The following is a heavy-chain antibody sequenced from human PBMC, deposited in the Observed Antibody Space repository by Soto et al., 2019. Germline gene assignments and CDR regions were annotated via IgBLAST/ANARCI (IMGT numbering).Heavy chain of an antibody. CDR1: GVGKDSYT. CDR3: ARDLLVLHYFDY. D-gene: IGHD6-13*01. CDR2: IIPILGIA. J-gene: IGHJ4*02. V-gene: IGHV1-69*04. Sequence: ACCEDCGVGKDSYTMRWPRQAPGQGLEWMGRIIPILGIANYAQKFQGRVTITADKSTSTAYMELSSLRSEDTAVYYCARDLLVLHYFDYWGQGTLVTVSS.